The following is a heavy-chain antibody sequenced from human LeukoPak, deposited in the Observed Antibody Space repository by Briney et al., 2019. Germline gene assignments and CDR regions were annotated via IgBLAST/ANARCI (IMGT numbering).Heavy chain of an antibody. Sequence: GGSLRLSCAASGFTFSSYGMHWVRQAPGKGLEWVAVIWYEGSNKYYADSVKGRFTISRDNSKNTLYLQMNSLGAEDTAVYYCARDTRLYYFDSSDFDYWGQGTLVTVSS. J-gene: IGHJ4*02. CDR2: IWYEGSNK. CDR1: GFTFSSYG. V-gene: IGHV3-33*01. D-gene: IGHD3-22*01. CDR3: ARDTRLYYFDSSDFDY.